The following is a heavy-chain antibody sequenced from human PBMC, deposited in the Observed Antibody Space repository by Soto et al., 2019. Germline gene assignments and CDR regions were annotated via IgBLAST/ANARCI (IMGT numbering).Heavy chain of an antibody. V-gene: IGHV3-7*01. D-gene: IGHD3-16*02. Sequence: EVQLVESGGGLVQPGGSLRLSCAASGFTFSSYWMSWVRQAPGKGLEWVANIKQDGSEKYYVDSVKGRFTISRDNAKNALYLQMHSLRDEHTAVYYCARDLLYECVWGSYRRGGYMDVWGKGTTVTVSS. J-gene: IGHJ6*03. CDR3: ARDLLYECVWGSYRRGGYMDV. CDR1: GFTFSSYW. CDR2: IKQDGSEK.